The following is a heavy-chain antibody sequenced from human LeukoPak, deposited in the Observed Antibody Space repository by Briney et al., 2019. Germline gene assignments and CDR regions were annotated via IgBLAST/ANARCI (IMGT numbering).Heavy chain of an antibody. CDR2: ISSSSSTI. CDR1: VFTFSSYS. Sequence: GGSLRLSCAASVFTFSSYSMNWVRQAPGKGLEWVSYISSSSSTIYYADSVKGRFTISRDNAKNSLYLQMNSLRAEDTAVYYCARALRYFDWLSTSPEYNWFDPWAREPWSPSPQ. J-gene: IGHJ5*02. D-gene: IGHD3-9*01. CDR3: ARALRYFDWLSTSPEYNWFDP. V-gene: IGHV3-48*01.